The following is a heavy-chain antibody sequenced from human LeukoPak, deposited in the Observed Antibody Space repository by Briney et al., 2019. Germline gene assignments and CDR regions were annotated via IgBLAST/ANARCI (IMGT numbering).Heavy chain of an antibody. D-gene: IGHD6-6*01. CDR3: AIDPNSSSSDPFYGMDV. CDR1: GVSISSFY. CDR2: IHYSGTA. V-gene: IGHV4-59*01. J-gene: IGHJ6*02. Sequence: SETLSLTCTASGVSISSFYWGWIRQPPGQGLEWIWYIHYSGTANYISSLKSRVTISVHTSKNQFSLKFQSVTAADTAVYYCAIDPNSSSSDPFYGMDVWGRGTSVTVSS.